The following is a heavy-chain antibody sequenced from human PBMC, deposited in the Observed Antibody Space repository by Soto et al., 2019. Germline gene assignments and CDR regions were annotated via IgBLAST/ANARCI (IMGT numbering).Heavy chain of an antibody. V-gene: IGHV3-21*01. CDR3: ARVAY. Sequence: PVGILTLSCEASACPLSRVSMNWVRQVPGKGLEWVASISSGSSDTWYADSVKGRFIISRDNAQNSLFLQMNTLRPEDTAMYYCARVAYWGPGNQVIVAS. J-gene: IGHJ4*02. CDR2: ISSGSSDT. CDR1: ACPLSRVS.